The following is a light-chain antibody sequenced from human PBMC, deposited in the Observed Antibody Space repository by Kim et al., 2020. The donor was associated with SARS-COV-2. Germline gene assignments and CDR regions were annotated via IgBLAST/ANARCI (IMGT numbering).Light chain of an antibody. CDR2: AAS. CDR3: QQLEYYPIT. V-gene: IGKV1-9*01. Sequence: ASVGDRVTITCRASQGIGSYLAWYQQTPGKAPKLLIYAASTLQSGVPSRFSGSGSETYFTLTITSLQPEDFATYYCQQLEYYPITFGQGTRLEIK. CDR1: QGIGSY. J-gene: IGKJ5*01.